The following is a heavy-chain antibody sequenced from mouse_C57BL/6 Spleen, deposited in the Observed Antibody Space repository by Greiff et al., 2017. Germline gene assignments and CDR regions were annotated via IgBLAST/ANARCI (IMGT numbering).Heavy chain of an antibody. Sequence: VQLQQPGAELVRPGSSVKLSCKASGYTFPSYWMDWVKQRPGQGLEWIGNIYPSDSETHYNQKFKDKATLTVDKSSSTAYMQLSSLTSEDSAVXYSARGVGRNYFDYWGQGTTLTVSS. CDR3: ARGVGRNYFDY. J-gene: IGHJ2*01. CDR1: GYTFPSYW. V-gene: IGHV1-61*01. CDR2: IYPSDSET. D-gene: IGHD4-1*01.